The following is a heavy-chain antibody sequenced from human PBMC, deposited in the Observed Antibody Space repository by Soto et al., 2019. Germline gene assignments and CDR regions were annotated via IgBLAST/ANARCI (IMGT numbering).Heavy chain of an antibody. J-gene: IGHJ6*03. V-gene: IGHV3-23*01. Sequence: GGSLRLSCAASGFTFSSYAMSWVRQAPGKGLEWVSTISSSGGSTYYADSVKGRFTTSRDNSKNTLYLQMNSLRAEDTAVYYCAKDWTIFGVAHMDVWGKGTTVTVSS. CDR1: GFTFSSYA. CDR2: ISSSGGST. D-gene: IGHD3-3*02. CDR3: AKDWTIFGVAHMDV.